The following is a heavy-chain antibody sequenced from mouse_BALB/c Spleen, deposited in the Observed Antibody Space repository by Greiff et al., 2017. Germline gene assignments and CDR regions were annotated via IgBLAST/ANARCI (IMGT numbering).Heavy chain of an antibody. D-gene: IGHD1-2*01. CDR2: ISDGGSYT. CDR1: GFTFSDYY. CDR3: ARDEDSVTTARGFAY. J-gene: IGHJ3*01. Sequence: EVHLVESGGGLVKPGGSLKLSCAASGFTFSDYYMYWVRQTPEKRLEWVATISDGGSYTYYPDSVKGRFTISRDNAKNNLYLQMSSLKSEDTAMYYCARDEDSVTTARGFAYWGQGTLVTVSA. V-gene: IGHV5-4*02.